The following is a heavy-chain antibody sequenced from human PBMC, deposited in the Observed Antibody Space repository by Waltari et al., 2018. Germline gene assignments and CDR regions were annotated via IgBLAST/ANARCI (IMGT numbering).Heavy chain of an antibody. J-gene: IGHJ5*02. D-gene: IGHD3-16*01. CDR1: GDSISSRPSY. CDR2: IYYTGST. Sequence: QMQLQESGPGLVKPSETRSLTCSVSGDSISSRPSYWAWIRQPPGKGLEWFGNIYYTGSTYYNPSLKSRVAMSVDTSKNEFSLTLNSVTATDAAVYFCARATRLMTTFGGVTTFDPWGQGALVTVSS. CDR3: ARATRLMTTFGGVTTFDP. V-gene: IGHV4-39*01.